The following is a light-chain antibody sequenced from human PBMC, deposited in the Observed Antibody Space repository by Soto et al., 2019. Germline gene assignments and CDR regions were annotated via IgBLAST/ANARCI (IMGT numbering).Light chain of an antibody. Sequence: DIQMTQSASSLSVFVGDRVTITCRASQSITNYLNWYQQKPGKAPKLLVYAASSLQSGVPSRFIGNGSGTDFTLTISSLQPEDFASYYCQQSDSYPYTFGQGTKLEIK. CDR1: QSITNY. V-gene: IGKV1-39*01. CDR3: QQSDSYPYT. CDR2: AAS. J-gene: IGKJ2*01.